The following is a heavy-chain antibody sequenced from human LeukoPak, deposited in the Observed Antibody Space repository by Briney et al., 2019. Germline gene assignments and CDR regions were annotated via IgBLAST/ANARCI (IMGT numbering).Heavy chain of an antibody. V-gene: IGHV3-9*01. CDR1: GFTFDDYA. CDR3: ASMAVVPAARDY. D-gene: IGHD2-2*01. J-gene: IGHJ4*02. CDR2: ISWNSGSI. Sequence: GRSLRLSCAASGFTFDDYAMHWVRQGPGKGLEWVSGISWNSGSIGYADSVKARFTISRDNARNSLYLQMNSLRAEDTAVYYCASMAVVPAARDYWGQGTLVTVSS.